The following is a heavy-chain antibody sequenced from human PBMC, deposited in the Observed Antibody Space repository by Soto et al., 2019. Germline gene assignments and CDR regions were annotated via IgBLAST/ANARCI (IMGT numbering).Heavy chain of an antibody. Sequence: GGSLRLSCAASGFTFSSYSMNWVRQAPGKGLEWVSSISSSSSYIYYADSVKGRFTISRDNAKNSLYLQMNSLRAEDTAVYYCARDRLGIAARFDYWGQGTLVTVSS. CDR1: GFTFSSYS. V-gene: IGHV3-21*01. CDR2: ISSSSSYI. D-gene: IGHD6-6*01. CDR3: ARDRLGIAARFDY. J-gene: IGHJ4*02.